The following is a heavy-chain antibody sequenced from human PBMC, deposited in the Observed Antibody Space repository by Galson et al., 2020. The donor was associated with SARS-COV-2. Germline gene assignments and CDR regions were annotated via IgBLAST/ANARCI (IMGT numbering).Heavy chain of an antibody. CDR3: ARQGVNMIVLVTVPGWYFDL. CDR2: VYPSGTT. Sequence: SETLSLTCTVSGYSVSTTNYWGWVRQPPGRGLEWLGRVYPSGTTYYNPSLKSRVTIPVDTSKNQFSLRLDSVTAADMALYYCARQGVNMIVLVTVPGWYFDLWGRGTLVTVSS. CDR1: GYSVSTTNY. D-gene: IGHD3-22*01. J-gene: IGHJ2*01. V-gene: IGHV4-38-2*02.